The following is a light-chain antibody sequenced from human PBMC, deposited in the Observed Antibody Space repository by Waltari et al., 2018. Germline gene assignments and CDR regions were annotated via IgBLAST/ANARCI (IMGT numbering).Light chain of an antibody. CDR2: WAS. CDR3: QQYYSTPFT. Sequence: DIVMTQSPDSLAVSLGERATINCKSRQSVLYSSNNKNYVACYQQKPGQPPKLLIYWASTRESGVPDRFSGSGSGTDFTLTISSLQAEDVAVYYCQQYYSTPFTFGPGTKVDIK. CDR1: QSVLYSSNNKNY. J-gene: IGKJ3*01. V-gene: IGKV4-1*01.